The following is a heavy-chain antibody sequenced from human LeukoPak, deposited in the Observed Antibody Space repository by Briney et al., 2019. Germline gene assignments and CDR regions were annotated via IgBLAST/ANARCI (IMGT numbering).Heavy chain of an antibody. J-gene: IGHJ4*02. CDR2: ISYDGSNK. D-gene: IGHD5/OR15-5a*01. CDR1: GFTFSSYA. V-gene: IGHV3-30-3*01. CDR3: AGNLPF. Sequence: PGGSLRLSCAASGFTFSSYAMHWVRQAPGKGLEWVAVISYDGSNKYYADSVKGRFTISRDNSKNTLYLQMNSLRAEDTAVYYCAGNLPFWGQGTLVTVSS.